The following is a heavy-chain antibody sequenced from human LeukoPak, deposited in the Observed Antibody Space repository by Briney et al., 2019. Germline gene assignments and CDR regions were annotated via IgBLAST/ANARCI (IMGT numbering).Heavy chain of an antibody. CDR1: GFAFSNYG. CDR3: ARYRAAPNYFDF. Sequence: GRSLRLSCAASGFAFSNYGMHWVRQAPGKGLEWVAVIWFDGSDKYYVDSVKGRFTISRDNSKNTLSLQMNSLRAEDTAVYYCARYRAAPNYFDFWGQGTLVTVSS. D-gene: IGHD6-13*01. V-gene: IGHV3-33*01. CDR2: IWFDGSDK. J-gene: IGHJ4*02.